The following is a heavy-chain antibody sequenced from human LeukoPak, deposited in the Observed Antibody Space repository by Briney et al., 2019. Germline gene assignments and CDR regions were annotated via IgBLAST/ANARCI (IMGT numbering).Heavy chain of an antibody. CDR3: ARDSALYSGSYYYYGMDV. J-gene: IGHJ6*02. Sequence: GGSLRLSCAASGFTFSSYGMHWVRQAPGKGLEWVAVIWYDGSNKNYADSVKGRFTISRDNSRNTLYLQMNSLRAEDTAVYYCARDSALYSGSYYYYGMDVWGQGTTVTVSS. CDR1: GFTFSSYG. V-gene: IGHV3-33*01. CDR2: IWYDGSNK. D-gene: IGHD1-26*01.